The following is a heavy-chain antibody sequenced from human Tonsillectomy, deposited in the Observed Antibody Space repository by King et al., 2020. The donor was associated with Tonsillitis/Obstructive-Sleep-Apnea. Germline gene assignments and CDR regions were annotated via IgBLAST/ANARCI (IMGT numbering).Heavy chain of an antibody. CDR3: ARGPRYCSSTSCYKDYYYYMDV. D-gene: IGHD2-2*02. CDR1: GYTFSSYG. Sequence: QLVRSGAEVKKPGASVKVSCKASGYTFSSYGIIWVRQAPGQGLEWMGWISVYKDNTNYAQKFQGRVTMTTDTSTSTAYMELRSLRSDDTALYYCARGPRYCSSTSCYKDYYYYMDVWGKGTTVTVSS. J-gene: IGHJ6*03. V-gene: IGHV1-18*01. CDR2: ISVYKDNT.